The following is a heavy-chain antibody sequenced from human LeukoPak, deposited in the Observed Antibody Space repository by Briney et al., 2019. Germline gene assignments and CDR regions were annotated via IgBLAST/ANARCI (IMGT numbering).Heavy chain of an antibody. CDR1: GFTFSSYW. CDR3: VRGALTWFGELFGY. CDR2: ISKSSGTI. J-gene: IGHJ4*02. Sequence: GGSLRLSCAASGFTFSSYWMNWARQAPGKGLEWVSYISKSSGTIYHADSVRGRFTISRDNANNSLFLQMSRLRDEDTAVYYCVRGALTWFGELFGYWGQGILVTVSS. V-gene: IGHV3-48*02. D-gene: IGHD3-10*01.